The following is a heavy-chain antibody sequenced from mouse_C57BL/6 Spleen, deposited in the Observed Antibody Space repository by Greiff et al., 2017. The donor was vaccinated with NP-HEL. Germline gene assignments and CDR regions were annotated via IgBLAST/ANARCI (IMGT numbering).Heavy chain of an antibody. Sequence: VQLQQSGAELVMPGASVKLSCKASGYTFTSYWMHWVKQRPGQGLEWIGEIDPSDSYTNYNQKFKGKSTLTVDKSSSTAYMQLSSLTSEDSAVYYCARPYYYGTKVFAYWGQGTLVTVSA. V-gene: IGHV1-69*01. J-gene: IGHJ3*01. D-gene: IGHD1-1*01. CDR2: IDPSDSYT. CDR1: GYTFTSYW. CDR3: ARPYYYGTKVFAY.